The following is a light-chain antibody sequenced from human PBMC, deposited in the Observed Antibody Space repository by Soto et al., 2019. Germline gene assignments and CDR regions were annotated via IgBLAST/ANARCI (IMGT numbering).Light chain of an antibody. CDR2: EVT. Sequence: QSVLTQPASVSGSPGQSITISCTGTSSDIGANKFVSWYQQHPGKAPKVLIYEVTNRPSGVSNRFSGSKSGNTASLTISGLQAEDEADYYCCAYTSSATLVFGGGTKLTVL. CDR3: CAYTSSATLV. J-gene: IGLJ3*02. V-gene: IGLV2-14*03. CDR1: SSDIGANKF.